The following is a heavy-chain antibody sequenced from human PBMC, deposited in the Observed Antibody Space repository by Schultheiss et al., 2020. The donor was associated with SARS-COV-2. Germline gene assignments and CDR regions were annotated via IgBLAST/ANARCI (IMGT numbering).Heavy chain of an antibody. Sequence: GGSLRLSCAASGFTLSSYDMNWVRQAPGKGLEWVSYISSSGSAIYYADSVKGRFTISRDNAKNSLYLQMSSLRAEDTAVYYCARELGGGSLDHWGQGTLVTVSS. CDR1: GFTLSSYD. CDR3: ARELGGGSLDH. V-gene: IGHV3-48*03. D-gene: IGHD1-26*01. J-gene: IGHJ4*02. CDR2: ISSSGSAI.